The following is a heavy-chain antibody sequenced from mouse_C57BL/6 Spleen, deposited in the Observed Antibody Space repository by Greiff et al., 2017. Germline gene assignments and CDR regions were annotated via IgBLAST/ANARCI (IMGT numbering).Heavy chain of an antibody. Sequence: EVQLQQSGAELVRPGASVTLSCTASGFNIKDYYMHWVKQRPEQGLAWIGRLDPEDGDTEYAPKFQGKATMTADTSSNTAYLQLSSLTSEDTAVYYCTTEYGSSYKNFDYWGQGTTLTVSS. CDR2: LDPEDGDT. D-gene: IGHD1-1*01. V-gene: IGHV14-1*01. CDR3: TTEYGSSYKNFDY. CDR1: GFNIKDYY. J-gene: IGHJ2*01.